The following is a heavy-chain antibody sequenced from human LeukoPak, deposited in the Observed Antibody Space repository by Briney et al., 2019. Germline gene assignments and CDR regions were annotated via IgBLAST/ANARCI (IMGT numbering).Heavy chain of an antibody. CDR1: GYTFTSYG. D-gene: IGHD2-21*02. V-gene: IGHV1-18*01. CDR3: AREEAYCGGDCYSDDAFDI. Sequence: ASVKVSCKASGYTFTSYGISWVRQAPGQGLEWMGWISAYNGNTNYARKLQGRVTMTTDTSTSTAYMELRSLRSDDTAVYYCAREEAYCGGDCYSDDAFDIWGQGTMVTVSS. J-gene: IGHJ3*02. CDR2: ISAYNGNT.